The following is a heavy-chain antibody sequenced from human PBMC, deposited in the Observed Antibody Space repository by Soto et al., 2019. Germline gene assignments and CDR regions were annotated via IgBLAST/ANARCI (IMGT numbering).Heavy chain of an antibody. V-gene: IGHV4-4*02. J-gene: IGHJ6*02. D-gene: IGHD3-3*01. CDR2: IYHSGST. Sequence: PSETLSLTCAVSGGSISSSNWWSWVRQPPGKGLEWIGEIYHSGSTNYNPSLKSRVTISVDKSKNQFSLKLSSVTAADTAVYYCATDRXVNSATIFGVVSRGMDVWGQGTTVTVSS. CDR1: GGSISSSNW. CDR3: ATDRXVNSATIFGVVSRGMDV.